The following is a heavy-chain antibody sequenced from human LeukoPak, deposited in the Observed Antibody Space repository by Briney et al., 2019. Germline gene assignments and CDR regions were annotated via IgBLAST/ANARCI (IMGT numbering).Heavy chain of an antibody. CDR1: GDSVSSGINY. D-gene: IGHD2-2*01. J-gene: IGHJ6*02. CDR3: ARDAYCSSTSCDKYYYYYGMDV. V-gene: IGHV4-61*01. Sequence: SETLSLTCNVSGDSVSSGINYWSWIRQPPGKGLEWIGYIYYTGSTNYNPSLKSRVTISVDTSKNQFSLKLSSVTPADTAVYYCARDAYCSSTSCDKYYYYYGMDVWGQGTTVTVSS. CDR2: IYYTGST.